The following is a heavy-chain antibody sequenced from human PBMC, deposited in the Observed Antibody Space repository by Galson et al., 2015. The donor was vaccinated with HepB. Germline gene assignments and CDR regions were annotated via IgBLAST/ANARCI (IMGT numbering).Heavy chain of an antibody. Sequence: SVKVSCKASGYTFTGYYMHWVRQAPGQGLEWMGWINPNSGGTNYAQKFQGWVTMTRDTSISTAYMELSRLRSDDTAVYYCARVKELGLEPDFDYWGQGTLVTVSP. CDR1: GYTFTGYY. CDR3: ARVKELGLEPDFDY. J-gene: IGHJ4*02. D-gene: IGHD7-27*01. CDR2: INPNSGGT. V-gene: IGHV1-2*04.